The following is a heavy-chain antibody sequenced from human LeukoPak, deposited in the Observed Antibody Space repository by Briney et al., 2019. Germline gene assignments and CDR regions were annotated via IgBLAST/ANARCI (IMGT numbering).Heavy chain of an antibody. V-gene: IGHV3-11*04. Sequence: GGSLRLSCAASGFTFSDYWMNWVRQAPGKGLEWVSYISSSSTTIYYADSVKGRFTISRDNAKNSLYLQMNSLRADDTAVYYCARHPYAVLDYWGQGTLVTVSS. J-gene: IGHJ4*02. CDR3: ARHPYAVLDY. CDR1: GFTFSDYW. D-gene: IGHD4-17*01. CDR2: ISSSSTTI.